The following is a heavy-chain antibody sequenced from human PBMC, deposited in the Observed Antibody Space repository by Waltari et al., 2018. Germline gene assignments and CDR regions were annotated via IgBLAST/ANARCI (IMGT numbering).Heavy chain of an antibody. CDR3: ARGSYYDFWSGYYNYYGMDV. D-gene: IGHD3-3*01. Sequence: QVQLQESGPGLVKPSGTLSLTCAVSGGSISSSNWWSWVRQPPGKGLEWIGEIYQSGSTNNNPSLKSRVTISVDKSKNQFSLKLSSVTAADTAVYYCARGSYYDFWSGYYNYYGMDVWGQGTTVTVSS. V-gene: IGHV4-4*02. CDR1: GGSISSSNW. CDR2: IYQSGST. J-gene: IGHJ6*02.